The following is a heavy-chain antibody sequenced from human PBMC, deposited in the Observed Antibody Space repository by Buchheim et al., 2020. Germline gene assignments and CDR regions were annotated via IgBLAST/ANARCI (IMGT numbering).Heavy chain of an antibody. D-gene: IGHD3-10*01. J-gene: IGHJ6*02. Sequence: QVQLVESGGGVVQPGRSLRLSCAASGFTFSSYGMHWVRQAPGKGLEWVAVISYDGSNKYYADSVKGRFTISRDNSKNKLYLQMNSLRAEDTAVYYCAKDRDGMDVWGQGTT. CDR1: GFTFSSYG. V-gene: IGHV3-30*18. CDR3: AKDRDGMDV. CDR2: ISYDGSNK.